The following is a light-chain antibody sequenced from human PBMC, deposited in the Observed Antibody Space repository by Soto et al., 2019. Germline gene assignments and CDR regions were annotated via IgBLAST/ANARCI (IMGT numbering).Light chain of an antibody. Sequence: EIVMTQSPATLSVSPGERATLSCRASQRVSSNLPWYQQKPGQAPSLLIWGASNRATGIPDRFSGSGSGTDFTLTISRLEPEDFAVYYCQQYNNWPITFGQGTRLEIK. V-gene: IGKV3D-15*01. CDR3: QQYNNWPIT. J-gene: IGKJ5*01. CDR2: GAS. CDR1: QRVSSN.